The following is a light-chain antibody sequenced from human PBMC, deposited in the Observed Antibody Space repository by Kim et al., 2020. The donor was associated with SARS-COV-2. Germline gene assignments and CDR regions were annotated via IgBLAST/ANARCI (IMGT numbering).Light chain of an antibody. CDR1: NIRSKS. CDR3: QVWDSSSDHRV. V-gene: IGLV3-21*04. CDR2: YDS. Sequence: APGKTAGITCGGNNIRSKSVHWYQQKPGQAPVLVIYYDSDRPSGIPERFSGSNSGNTATLNISRVEAGDEADYYCQVWDSSSDHRVFGGGTQLT. J-gene: IGLJ3*02.